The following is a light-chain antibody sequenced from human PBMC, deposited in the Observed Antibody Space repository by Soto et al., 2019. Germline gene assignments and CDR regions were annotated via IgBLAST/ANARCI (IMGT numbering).Light chain of an antibody. CDR2: GVV. CDR1: GNDVGAYNY. Sequence: QSVLTQPRSVSGSPGQSVTISCTGTGNDVGAYNYVSWYQQHPGRPPKLLIYGVVRWPSGVPDRFSGSKSGNTASLPISGLQAEDEADYFRCSYAGGYTHLVGTGTKV. V-gene: IGLV2-11*01. CDR3: CSYAGGYTHL. J-gene: IGLJ1*01.